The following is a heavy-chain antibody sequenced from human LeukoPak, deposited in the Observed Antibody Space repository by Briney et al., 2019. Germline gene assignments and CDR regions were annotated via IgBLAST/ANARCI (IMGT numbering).Heavy chain of an antibody. D-gene: IGHD3-10*01. CDR2: INPDSGDT. V-gene: IGHV1-2*02. J-gene: IGHJ5*02. CDR3: ARDIRGVITWFDP. CDR1: GYSFTGYY. Sequence: ASVKVSCKASGYSFTGYYIHWVRQAPGQRLEWMGWINPDSGDTDYAQKFHGRITMTRDTSIGTAYMDLSRLTSDDTALYYCARDIRGVITWFDPWGQGTLVTVSS.